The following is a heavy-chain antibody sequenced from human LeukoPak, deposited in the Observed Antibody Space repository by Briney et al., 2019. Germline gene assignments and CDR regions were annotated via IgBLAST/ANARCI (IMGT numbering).Heavy chain of an antibody. CDR2: IYTSGST. CDR1: GGSISSYY. CDR3: ARELVVVPAAIGTLYNWFDP. Sequence: SETLSLTCTVSGGSISSYYWSWIRQPAGKGLEWIGRIYTSGSTNYNPSLKSRVTMSVDTSKNQFSLKLSPVTAADTAVYYCARELVVVPAAIGTLYNWFDPWGQGTLVTVSS. D-gene: IGHD2-2*01. J-gene: IGHJ5*02. V-gene: IGHV4-4*07.